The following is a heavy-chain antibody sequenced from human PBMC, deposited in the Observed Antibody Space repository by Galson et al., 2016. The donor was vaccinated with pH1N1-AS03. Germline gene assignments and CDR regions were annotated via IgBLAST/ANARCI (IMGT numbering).Heavy chain of an antibody. CDR3: ARLFGQTRAPARDVRGY. V-gene: IGHV4-38-2*01. CDR1: GYYISNGYY. D-gene: IGHD3-10*02. CDR2: IHYSGRT. J-gene: IGHJ4*02. Sequence: ETLSLTCAVSGYYISNGYYWGWIRQPPGKGLEWIGSIHYSGRTYYSPSLNSRVTMSVDTSKNQFSLNLRSVTAEDSAVYYCARLFGQTRAPARDVRGYWGQGTLVTVSS.